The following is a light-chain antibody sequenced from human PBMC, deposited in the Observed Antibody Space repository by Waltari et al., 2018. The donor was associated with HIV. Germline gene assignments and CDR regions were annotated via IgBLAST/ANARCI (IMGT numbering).Light chain of an antibody. CDR2: DVS. CDR1: SSDVGGYNY. CDR3: SSYTSSSTLV. V-gene: IGLV2-14*03. Sequence: QSALTQPASVSGSPGQSITISCTGTSSDVGGYNYVSWYQQHPGKATKLMIYDVSNRPSGVSKRFSGSKSGNTASLTISGLQAEDEADYYCSSYTSSSTLVFGGGTKLTVL. J-gene: IGLJ2*01.